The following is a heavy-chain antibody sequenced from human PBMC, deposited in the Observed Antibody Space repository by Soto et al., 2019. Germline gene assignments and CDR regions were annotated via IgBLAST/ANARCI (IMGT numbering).Heavy chain of an antibody. J-gene: IGHJ4*02. CDR2: ISAYNGNT. Sequence: VKVSCKASGYTFTSYGISWVRQAPGQGLEWMGWISAYNGNTNNAKKLQGRVTMTTDTSTSTAYMELRSLRSDDTAVYYCARDSYYYDSSGFAFDYWGQGTLVTVSS. CDR1: GYTFTSYG. D-gene: IGHD3-22*01. V-gene: IGHV1-18*04. CDR3: ARDSYYYDSSGFAFDY.